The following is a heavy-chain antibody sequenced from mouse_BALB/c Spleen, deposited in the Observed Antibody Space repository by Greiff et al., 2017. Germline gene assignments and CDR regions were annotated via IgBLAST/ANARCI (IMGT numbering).Heavy chain of an antibody. Sequence: VQLQQSGAELVKPGASVKLSCTASGFNIKDTYMHWVKQRPEQGLEWIGRIDPANGNTKYDPKFQGKATITADTSSNTAYLQLSSLTSEDTAVYYCASGRQLGLQAYWGQGTLVTVSA. V-gene: IGHV14-3*02. J-gene: IGHJ3*01. CDR3: ASGRQLGLQAY. CDR2: IDPANGNT. D-gene: IGHD3-1*01. CDR1: GFNIKDTY.